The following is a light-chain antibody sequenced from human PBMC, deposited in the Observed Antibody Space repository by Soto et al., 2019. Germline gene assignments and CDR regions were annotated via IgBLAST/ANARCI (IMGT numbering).Light chain of an antibody. CDR2: DVS. J-gene: IGLJ1*01. CDR1: TSDIGGYRH. CDR3: SSYTDMGIYV. Sequence: QSALTQPGSVSGSPGQSIIISCTGTTSDIGGYRHVSWYQQHPGKVPTLIMFDVSSRPSGVSNRFSGSKSGNTASLIISGLQTDDEADYYCSSYTDMGIYVFGTGTKLTVL. V-gene: IGLV2-14*03.